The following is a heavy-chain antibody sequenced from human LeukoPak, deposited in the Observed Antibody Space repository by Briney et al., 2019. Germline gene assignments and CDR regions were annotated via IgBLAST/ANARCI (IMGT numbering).Heavy chain of an antibody. D-gene: IGHD2-2*01. CDR2: INHSGST. J-gene: IGHJ6*02. V-gene: IGHV4-34*01. CDR3: ARDQVVVPAAIYYYYGMDV. Sequence: SETLSLTCAVYGGSFSGYYWSWIRQPPGKRLEWIGEINHSGSTNYNPSLKSRVTISVDTSKNQFSLKLSSVTAADTAVYYCARDQVVVPAAIYYYYGMDVWGQGTTVTVSS. CDR1: GGSFSGYY.